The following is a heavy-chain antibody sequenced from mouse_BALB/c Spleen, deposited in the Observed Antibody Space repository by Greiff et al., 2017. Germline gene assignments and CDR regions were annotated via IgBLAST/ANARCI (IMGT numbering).Heavy chain of an antibody. CDR3: ARKAGTDYYAMDY. Sequence: QVQLQQPGAELVRPGASVKLSCKASGYTFTSYWINWVKQRPGQGLEWIGAIDTSDSYTSYNQKFKGKATLTVDESSSTAYMQLSSLTSEDSAVYYCARKAGTDYYAMDYWGQGTSVTVSS. V-gene: IGHV1-69*02. CDR1: GYTFTSYW. CDR2: IDTSDSYT. D-gene: IGHD3-3*01. J-gene: IGHJ4*01.